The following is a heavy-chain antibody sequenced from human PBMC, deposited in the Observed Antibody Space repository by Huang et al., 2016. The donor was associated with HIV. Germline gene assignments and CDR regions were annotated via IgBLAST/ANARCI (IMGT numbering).Heavy chain of an antibody. Sequence: QVQLQESGPGLVKPSETLSLTCTVSGGSISSHYWSWIRQPPGKGLEWIGSIDYSGSTNYNPSLKSRVTISLDTSKNQFSLKLSSVTAADTAVYYCARDTMVRGFDYRGQGTLVTVSS. J-gene: IGHJ4*02. CDR3: ARDTMVRGFDY. V-gene: IGHV4-59*11. CDR2: IDYSGST. CDR1: GGSISSHY. D-gene: IGHD3-10*01.